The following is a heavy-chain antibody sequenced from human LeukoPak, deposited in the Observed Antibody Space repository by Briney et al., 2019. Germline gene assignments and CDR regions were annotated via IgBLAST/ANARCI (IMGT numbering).Heavy chain of an antibody. V-gene: IGHV3-7*01. CDR1: GFTFSSYW. CDR3: AKDYDSSGYDYCDY. D-gene: IGHD3-22*01. J-gene: IGHJ4*02. CDR2: IKQDGSEK. Sequence: GGSLRLSCAASGFTFSSYWMSWVRQAPGKGLEWVANIKQDGSEKYYVDSVKGRFTISRDNAKNSLYLQMNSLRAEDTAVYYCAKDYDSSGYDYCDYWGQGTLVTVSS.